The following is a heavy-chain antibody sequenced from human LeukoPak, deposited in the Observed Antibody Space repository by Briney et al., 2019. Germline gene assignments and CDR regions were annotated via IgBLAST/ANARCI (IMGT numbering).Heavy chain of an antibody. CDR3: ARPLNSGSDYSLGY. CDR1: GYRFSSYW. Sequence: GESLKISCKGSGYRFSSYWIAWVRHMPGKGLEWVGIIYPDDSDTRYRPSFQGQVTISVDKSISTAYLQWSSLKASDTAMYYCARPLNSGSDYSLGYWGQGTLVTVSS. J-gene: IGHJ4*02. V-gene: IGHV5-51*01. D-gene: IGHD5-12*01. CDR2: IYPDDSDT.